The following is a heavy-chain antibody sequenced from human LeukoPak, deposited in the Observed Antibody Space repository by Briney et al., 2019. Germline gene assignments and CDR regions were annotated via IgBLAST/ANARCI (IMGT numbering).Heavy chain of an antibody. Sequence: PSETLSLTCTVSGGSIGSYYWSWIRQPPGKGLDWLGYISSSGSTSYIPSLKSRVTISVDTSKNQFSLKLRSVTAADTAVYYCATYNCSGGSCYSDFDYWGQGTLVTVP. J-gene: IGHJ4*02. CDR2: ISSSGST. V-gene: IGHV4-59*01. D-gene: IGHD2-15*01. CDR1: GGSIGSYY. CDR3: ATYNCSGGSCYSDFDY.